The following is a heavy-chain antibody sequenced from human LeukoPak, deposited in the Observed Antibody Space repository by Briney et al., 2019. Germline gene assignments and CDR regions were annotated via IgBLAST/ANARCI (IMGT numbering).Heavy chain of an antibody. D-gene: IGHD2-2*01. J-gene: IGHJ4*02. Sequence: SETLSLTCAVYGGSFSGYYWSWIRPPPGKGLEWIGEISHSGSTNYNPSLKSRVTISVDTCKKQFSLKLSSVTAADTAVYYCARVGVVVPAAPTWGQGTLVTVSS. V-gene: IGHV4-34*01. CDR3: ARVGVVVPAAPT. CDR1: GGSFSGYY. CDR2: ISHSGST.